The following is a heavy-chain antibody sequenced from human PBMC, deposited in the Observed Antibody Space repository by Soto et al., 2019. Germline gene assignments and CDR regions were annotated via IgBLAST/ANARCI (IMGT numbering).Heavy chain of an antibody. CDR2: IIPIFGTA. CDR3: ARDVHDSTGSYYYYYYGMDV. CDR1: GSTFSSYA. Sequence: GASVTVSCKASGSTFSSYAISWVRQAPGQGLEWMGGIIPIFGTANYAQKFQGRVTITADESTSTAYMELSSLRSEDTAVYYCARDVHDSTGSYYYYYYGMDVWGQGTTVIVS. V-gene: IGHV1-69*13. D-gene: IGHD6-19*01. J-gene: IGHJ6*02.